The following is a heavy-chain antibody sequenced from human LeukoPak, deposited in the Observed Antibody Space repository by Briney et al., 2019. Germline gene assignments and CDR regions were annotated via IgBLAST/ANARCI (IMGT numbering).Heavy chain of an antibody. D-gene: IGHD6-13*01. J-gene: IGHJ4*02. CDR3: ARGSHRRYSSSWYSL. V-gene: IGHV3-30*14. Sequence: PGGSLRLSCAATGFTFSNFAMHWVRQAPGKGLEWVAVVSYDGSYKYYADSVKGRFTISRDNSKNTLYLQMGSLRTEDMAVFYCARGSHRRYSSSWYSLWGQGTLVTVSS. CDR2: VSYDGSYK. CDR1: GFTFSNFA.